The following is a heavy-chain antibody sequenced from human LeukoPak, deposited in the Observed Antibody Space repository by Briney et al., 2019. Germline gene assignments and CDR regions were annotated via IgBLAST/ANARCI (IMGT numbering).Heavy chain of an antibody. D-gene: IGHD3-10*01. CDR3: AAPGNRVSGPFDF. V-gene: IGHV3-74*01. CDR2: INSDGSST. CDR1: GFTFSSYW. J-gene: IGHJ4*02. Sequence: GGSLRLSCAASGFTFSSYWMHWVRQAPGKGLVWVSRINSDGSSTRYADSVKGRFTISSDNAQNTLYLQMNSLRAEDTAIYYCAAPGNRVSGPFDFWGQGTLVTVSS.